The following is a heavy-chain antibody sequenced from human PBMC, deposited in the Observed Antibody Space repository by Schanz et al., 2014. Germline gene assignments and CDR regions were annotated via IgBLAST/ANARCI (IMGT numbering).Heavy chain of an antibody. J-gene: IGHJ4*02. D-gene: IGHD5-12*01. Sequence: DVQLLESGGGLVQPGGSLRLSCAASGFTFNSYAMTWVRQAPGKGLEWLSYIDGKSTTVYYADSVKGRFTVSRDNARNSLYLHMNTLGAEDTAVYYCASPSGYSDYGTYFDFWGQGTLVTVSS. CDR2: IDGKSTTV. CDR3: ASPSGYSDYGTYFDF. CDR1: GFTFNSYA. V-gene: IGHV3-48*01.